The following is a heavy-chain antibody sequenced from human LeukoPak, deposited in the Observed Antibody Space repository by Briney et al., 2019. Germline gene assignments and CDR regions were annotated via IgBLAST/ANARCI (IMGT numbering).Heavy chain of an antibody. V-gene: IGHV4-39*01. D-gene: IGHD4-11*01. CDR2: IYYSGST. J-gene: IGHJ4*02. CDR1: GFTFSSYA. Sequence: GSLRLSCAASGFTFSSYAMSWVRQPPGKGLEWIGSIYYSGSTYCNPSLKSRVTISVGTSKNQISLKMRSVTAADTAVYYCARRSMTTVDYWGQGTLVTVSS. CDR3: ARRSMTTVDY.